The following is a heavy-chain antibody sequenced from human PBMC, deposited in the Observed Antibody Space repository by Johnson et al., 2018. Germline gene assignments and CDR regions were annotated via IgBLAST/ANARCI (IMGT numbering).Heavy chain of an antibody. CDR1: GFTFSSSW. J-gene: IGHJ4*02. V-gene: IGHV3-7*01. Sequence: VQLQQSGGGLVQPGGSLRLSCAASGFTFSSSWMSWVRQAPGKGPEWVANTWPDGSDTYYVDSVEGRFTMSRDNAKNSVYLQMNSRRAEDTAVYYCARDVGSGWFAYWGQGTLVTVSS. CDR3: ARDVGSGWFAY. D-gene: IGHD6-19*01. CDR2: TWPDGSDT.